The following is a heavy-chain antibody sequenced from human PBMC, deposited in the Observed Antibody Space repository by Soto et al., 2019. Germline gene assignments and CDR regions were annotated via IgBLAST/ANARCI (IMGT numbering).Heavy chain of an antibody. V-gene: IGHV4-59*01. CDR2: IYYSGST. CDR3: ARDSYYDILTGYPQGWFDP. CDR1: GGSISSYY. D-gene: IGHD3-9*01. Sequence: SETLSLTWTVSGGSISSYYWSWIRQPPGKGLEWIGYIYYSGSTNYNPSLKSRVTISVDTSKNQFSLKLSSVTAADTAVYYCARDSYYDILTGYPQGWFDPWGQGTLVTVS. J-gene: IGHJ5*02.